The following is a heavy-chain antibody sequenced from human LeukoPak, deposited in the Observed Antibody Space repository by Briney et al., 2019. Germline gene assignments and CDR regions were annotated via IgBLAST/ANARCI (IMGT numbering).Heavy chain of an antibody. Sequence: GGSLRLSCAASRLTFSNFAMSWVRQAPGKGLEWVSTISGSAYSTYYADSVKGRFTISRDNSKNALFLQMNSLSAEDTAVYYCAKSGPYCSSTTCNYFDYWGQGTLVTVSS. J-gene: IGHJ4*02. D-gene: IGHD2-2*01. CDR1: RLTFSNFA. CDR3: AKSGPYCSSTTCNYFDY. CDR2: ISGSAYST. V-gene: IGHV3-23*01.